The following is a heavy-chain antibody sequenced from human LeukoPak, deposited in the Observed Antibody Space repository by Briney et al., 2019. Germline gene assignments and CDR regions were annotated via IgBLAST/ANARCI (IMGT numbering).Heavy chain of an antibody. Sequence: GGSLRLSCAASGFTFDDYTMHLVRQAPGKGLEWVSLISWDGGSTYYADSVKGRFTISRDNSKNSLYLQMNSLRTEDTALYYCAKEGGSGLGATTPYYYYYYMDVWGKGTTVTVSS. V-gene: IGHV3-43*01. CDR1: GFTFDDYT. CDR3: AKEGGSGLGATTPYYYYYYMDV. J-gene: IGHJ6*03. D-gene: IGHD5-12*01. CDR2: ISWDGGST.